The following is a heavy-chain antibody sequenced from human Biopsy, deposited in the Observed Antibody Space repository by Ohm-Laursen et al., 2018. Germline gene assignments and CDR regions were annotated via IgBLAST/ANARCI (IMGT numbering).Heavy chain of an antibody. CDR1: GESMGTYY. CDR2: IYYSGTT. CDR3: ARVRGGFLEWFDY. J-gene: IGHJ5*01. Sequence: SETLSLTCTVSGESMGTYYWTWIRQPPRKGLEWIASIYYSGTTNKNPSLKSRVTISVDTSKRQFYLELSSVTAADTAIYYCARVRGGFLEWFDYWGQGTLITVSS. V-gene: IGHV4-59*01. D-gene: IGHD3-3*01.